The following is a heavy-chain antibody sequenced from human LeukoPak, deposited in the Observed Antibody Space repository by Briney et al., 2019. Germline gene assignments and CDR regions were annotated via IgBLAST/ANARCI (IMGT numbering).Heavy chain of an antibody. Sequence: SETLSLTCTASGGSISSGGYYWSWIRQHPGRGLEWIGYIYYSGSTYYNPSLKSRVTISVDTSKNQFSLKLSSVTAADTAVYYCARTKGDFWSGYHRGHFDYWGQGTLVTVSS. CDR2: IYYSGST. V-gene: IGHV4-31*03. CDR1: GGSISSGGYY. CDR3: ARTKGDFWSGYHRGHFDY. J-gene: IGHJ4*02. D-gene: IGHD3-3*01.